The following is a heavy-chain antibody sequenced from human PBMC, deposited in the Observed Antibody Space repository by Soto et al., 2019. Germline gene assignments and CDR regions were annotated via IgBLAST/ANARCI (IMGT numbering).Heavy chain of an antibody. D-gene: IGHD3-9*01. J-gene: IGHJ4*02. V-gene: IGHV1-18*01. CDR2: ISPHNRNT. CDR3: ARRYYDIVTGDFDD. Sequence: ASVKVSCKASGYTFTSYGISCARHAPVQRLDSMGWISPHNRNTNYPQTPQGRVTMTTDTSTSTAYMELRSLGSDDTAVYYCARRYYDIVTGDFDDWGQGSLVTVSS. CDR1: GYTFTSYG.